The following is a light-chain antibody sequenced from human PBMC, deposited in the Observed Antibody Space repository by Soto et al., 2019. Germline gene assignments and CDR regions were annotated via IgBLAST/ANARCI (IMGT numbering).Light chain of an antibody. Sequence: DIEVTQSPTSVSASVGDRVTITCRASQGISSWLAWYQQKPGRAPKLLIYAASRLQSGVPSRFSGSGSGTHFILTINGLQPEDFATYYCQQLNTFPLTFGQGTRLEI. CDR3: QQLNTFPLT. CDR1: QGISSW. V-gene: IGKV1D-12*01. CDR2: AAS. J-gene: IGKJ5*01.